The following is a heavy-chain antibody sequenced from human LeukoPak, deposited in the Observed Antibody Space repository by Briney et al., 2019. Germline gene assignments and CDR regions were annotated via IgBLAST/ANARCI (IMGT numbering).Heavy chain of an antibody. V-gene: IGHV4-34*01. J-gene: IGHJ6*02. CDR3: ARKTLRYYYYGMDV. CDR2: INHSGST. CDR1: GGSFSGYY. Sequence: SETLSLTCAVHGGSFSGYYWSWIRQPPGKGLEWIGEINHSGSTNYNPSLRSRVTISVDTSKNQFSLKLSSVTAADTAVYYCARKTLRYYYYGMDVWGQGTTVTVSS.